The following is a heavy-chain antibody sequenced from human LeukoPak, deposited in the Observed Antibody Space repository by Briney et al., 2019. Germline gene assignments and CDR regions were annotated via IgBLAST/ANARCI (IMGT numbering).Heavy chain of an antibody. Sequence: GGSLRLSCVASGFSFSNACISWVRQAPGKGLEWVGRIRRETEGGKTDYAAPVKGRFTISREDSKNTLHLQMNSLKIEDTAVYYCATDAAVAPYYFNYWGQGTLVTVSS. J-gene: IGHJ4*02. CDR3: ATDAAVAPYYFNY. CDR1: GFSFSNAC. V-gene: IGHV3-15*01. D-gene: IGHD6-19*01. CDR2: IRRETEGGKT.